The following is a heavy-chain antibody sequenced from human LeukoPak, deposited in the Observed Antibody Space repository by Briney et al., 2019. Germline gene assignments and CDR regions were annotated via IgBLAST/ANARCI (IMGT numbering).Heavy chain of an antibody. D-gene: IGHD3-16*01. CDR1: GFTVSDTH. Sequence: PGRSLRLSCAVSGFTVSDTHMSWVRPTPGEGLEWVSAMYTGGTTYYADSVTGRFTVSRDTSRNTLFLHMNSLRAEDTAVYYCAKDEATSGGGLASWGQGTLVIVSS. CDR2: MYTGGTT. CDR3: AKDEATSGGGLAS. J-gene: IGHJ5*01. V-gene: IGHV3-53*01.